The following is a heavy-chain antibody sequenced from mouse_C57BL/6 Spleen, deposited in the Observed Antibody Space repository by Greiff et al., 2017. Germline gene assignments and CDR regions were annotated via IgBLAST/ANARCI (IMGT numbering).Heavy chain of an antibody. CDR3: ARMGLNYYGGYFDY. J-gene: IGHJ2*01. Sequence: VQLQQPGAELVRPGSSVKLSCKASGYTFTSYWMHWVKQRPIQGLEWIGNIDPSDSETHYNQKFKDKATLTVDKSSSTAYMQLSSLTSEDSAVYYCARMGLNYYGGYFDYWGQGTTLTVSS. D-gene: IGHD1-1*01. V-gene: IGHV1-52*01. CDR1: GYTFTSYW. CDR2: IDPSDSET.